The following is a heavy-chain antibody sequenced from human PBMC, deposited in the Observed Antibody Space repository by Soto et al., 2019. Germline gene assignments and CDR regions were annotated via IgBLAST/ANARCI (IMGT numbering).Heavy chain of an antibody. Sequence: GESLKISGKGSGYSFTSYWIGSVRQMPGKGLEWMGIIYPGDSDTKYSPSFQGQVTIAADKSISTAYLQWSSLKASDTAMYYCARTQAGPFDYWGQGTLVTVSS. D-gene: IGHD6-19*01. CDR1: GYSFTSYW. V-gene: IGHV5-51*01. CDR2: IYPGDSDT. CDR3: ARTQAGPFDY. J-gene: IGHJ4*02.